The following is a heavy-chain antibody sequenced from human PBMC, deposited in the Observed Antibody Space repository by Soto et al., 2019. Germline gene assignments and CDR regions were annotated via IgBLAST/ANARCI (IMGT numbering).Heavy chain of an antibody. Sequence: GGSLRLSCAASGFTFSSYGMHWVRQAPGKGLEWVAVISYDGSNKYYADSVKGRFTISRDNSKNTVYLQMNSLRVEDTAVYYCAKGALRYFDWSSLDYWGQGTLVTVSS. CDR2: ISYDGSNK. D-gene: IGHD3-9*01. J-gene: IGHJ4*02. CDR3: AKGALRYFDWSSLDY. V-gene: IGHV3-30*18. CDR1: GFTFSSYG.